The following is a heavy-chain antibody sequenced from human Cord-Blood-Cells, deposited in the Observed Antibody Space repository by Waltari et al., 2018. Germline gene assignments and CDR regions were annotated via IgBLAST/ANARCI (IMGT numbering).Heavy chain of an antibody. CDR3: ARGGTIRRYFDWLYYFDY. D-gene: IGHD3-9*01. CDR2: INHSGST. J-gene: IGHJ4*02. CDR1: GGSFRGYY. V-gene: IGHV4-34*01. Sequence: QVQLQQWGAGLLKPSETLSLTCAVYGGSFRGYYWSWIRQPPGQGLEWIGEINHSGSTNYNPSLKSRVTISVDTSKNQFSLKLSSVTAADTAVYYCARGGTIRRYFDWLYYFDYWGQGTLVTVSS.